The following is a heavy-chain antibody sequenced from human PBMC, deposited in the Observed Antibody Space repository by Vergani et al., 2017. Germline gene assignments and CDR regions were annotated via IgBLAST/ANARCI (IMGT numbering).Heavy chain of an antibody. D-gene: IGHD4-17*01. CDR3: ARGVTTVTTGGDY. CDR2: ISGRSNYI. V-gene: IGHV3-21*01. J-gene: IGHJ4*02. CDR1: GFSFSTYS. Sequence: EVQLQESGGGLVKPGGSLRVSCAASGFSFSTYSINWVRQAPGKGLEWVSSISGRSNYIYYADSVKGRFTISRDNAKNSLYLQMNSLRAEDTAVYYCARGVTTVTTGGDYWGQGTLVTVSS.